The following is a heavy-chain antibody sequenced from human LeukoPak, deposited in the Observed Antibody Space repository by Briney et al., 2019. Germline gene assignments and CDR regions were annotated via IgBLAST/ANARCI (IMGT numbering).Heavy chain of an antibody. D-gene: IGHD2-8*01. Sequence: GGSLRLSCAASGFTFDDYAMHWVRQAPGKGLEWVSGISWNSGSIGYADSVKGRFTISRDNSKNTLYLQMNSLRAEDTAVYYCAREMGFPDAFDIWGQGTMVTVSS. CDR1: GFTFDDYA. V-gene: IGHV3-9*01. CDR2: ISWNSGSI. J-gene: IGHJ3*02. CDR3: AREMGFPDAFDI.